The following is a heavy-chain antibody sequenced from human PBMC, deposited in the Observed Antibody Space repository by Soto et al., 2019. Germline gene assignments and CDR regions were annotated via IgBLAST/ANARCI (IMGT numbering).Heavy chain of an antibody. CDR1: GYPFSALD. J-gene: IGHJ4*02. D-gene: IGHD2-15*01. CDR2: MNPDSGDT. V-gene: IGHV1-8*01. CDR3: VRQPGGVATPGDDY. Sequence: QVQLVQSGAEVKKPGASVKVSCEASGYPFSALDFTWVRQAVEKGLKWMGWMNPDSGDTAFAQRFQDRITMTRSTSISTAYMELSRLTSDDTAVYFCVRQPGGVATPGDDYWGQGTLVTVSS.